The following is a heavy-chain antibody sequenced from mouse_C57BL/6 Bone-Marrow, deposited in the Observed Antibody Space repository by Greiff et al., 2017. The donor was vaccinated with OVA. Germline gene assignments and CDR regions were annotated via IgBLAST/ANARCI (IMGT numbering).Heavy chain of an antibody. V-gene: IGHV10-1*01. Sequence: EVHLVESGGGLVQPKGSLKLSCAASGFSFNTYAMNWVRQAPGQGLEWVGRIRRKSNNTATYYAVSVKDRFTISREDSETIIYLQMNNFKTDDAAMYYCCRNDYDEAGAMDDWGQGTSVTVSS. CDR3: CRNDYDEAGAMDD. CDR2: IRRKSNNTAT. D-gene: IGHD2-4*01. CDR1: GFSFNTYA. J-gene: IGHJ4*01.